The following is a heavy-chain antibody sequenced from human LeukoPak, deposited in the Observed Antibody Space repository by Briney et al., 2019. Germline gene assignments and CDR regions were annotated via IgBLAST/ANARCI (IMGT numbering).Heavy chain of an antibody. CDR2: IFGSGGS. CDR1: GGSISDYY. J-gene: IGHJ3*02. CDR3: AREKDTGGNYANIRYDI. Sequence: SETLSLTCTVAGGSISDYYWSWLRQPPGKGLEWVGLIFGSGGSNYNTSLKRLLTISVETSKNKFSLKLTSTTAADTALYYCAREKDTGGNYANIRYDIWGQGTMVTVSS. V-gene: IGHV4-59*01. D-gene: IGHD7-27*01.